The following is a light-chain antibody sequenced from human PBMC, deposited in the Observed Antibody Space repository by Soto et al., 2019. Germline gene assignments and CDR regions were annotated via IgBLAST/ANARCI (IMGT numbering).Light chain of an antibody. CDR2: GES. CDR3: QKYGRSPTT. J-gene: IGKJ1*01. CDR1: QSVSSTY. Sequence: VLTQSPGTLSLSPGASATLSCRDSQSVSSTYLAWCQQKTGQAPRILIYGESNRATGIPDRFSGSGSGTDLTLTISRLEPEDFAVYYCQKYGRSPTTCGQGTKVDIK. V-gene: IGKV3-20*01.